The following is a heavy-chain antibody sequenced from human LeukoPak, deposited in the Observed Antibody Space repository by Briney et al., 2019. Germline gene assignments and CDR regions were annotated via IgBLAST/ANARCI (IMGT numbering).Heavy chain of an antibody. V-gene: IGHV3-33*01. CDR1: GFTFSSYG. J-gene: IGHJ4*02. CDR3: ARAYCGGDCYSYYFDY. Sequence: GGSPRLSCAASGFTFSSYGMHWVRQAPGKGLEWVAVIWYDGSNKYYADSVKGRFTISRDNSKNTLYLQMNSLRAEDTAVYYCARAYCGGDCYSYYFDYWGQGTLVTVSS. CDR2: IWYDGSNK. D-gene: IGHD2-21*02.